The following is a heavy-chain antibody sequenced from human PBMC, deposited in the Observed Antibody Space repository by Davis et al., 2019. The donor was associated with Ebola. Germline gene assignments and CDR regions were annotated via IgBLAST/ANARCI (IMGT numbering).Heavy chain of an antibody. CDR1: AFTFGDYA. Sequence: GESLKISCTASAFTFGDYAMNWVRQAPGKGLEWVSYITTSSDTIFYADSVKGRFSISRDNAKNSLYLQMSSLRDEDTAVYYCAKQRGVGAIDYDYWGRGTVVTVSS. CDR2: ITTSSDTI. D-gene: IGHD1-26*01. V-gene: IGHV3-48*02. CDR3: AKQRGVGAIDYDY. J-gene: IGHJ4*02.